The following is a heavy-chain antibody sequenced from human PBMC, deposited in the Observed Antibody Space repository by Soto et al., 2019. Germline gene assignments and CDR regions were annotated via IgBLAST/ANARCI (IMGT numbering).Heavy chain of an antibody. CDR3: ARAGCDGGSCYTLVGLRYGMDV. J-gene: IGHJ6*02. V-gene: IGHV3-30-3*01. Sequence: QVQLVESGGGVVQPGRSLRLSCAASGFTFSSYVMYWVRQASGKGLEWVAVISYDGNNKYYADSVKGRFTISRDNSKNTLYLQMNSLRAEDTAVYYCARAGCDGGSCYTLVGLRYGMDVWGQGTTVTVSS. D-gene: IGHD2-15*01. CDR1: GFTFSSYV. CDR2: ISYDGNNK.